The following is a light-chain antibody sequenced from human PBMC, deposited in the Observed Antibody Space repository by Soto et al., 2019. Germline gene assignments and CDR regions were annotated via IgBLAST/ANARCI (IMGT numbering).Light chain of an antibody. CDR1: QSISYW. Sequence: DIQMTQSPSTLSASVGDRVTITCRASQSISYWLAWYQQKPGKAPNLLIYKASSLESGVPSRFSGSGSGTEFTLTISSLQPDDFANYYCQQYNNYWTFGEGTKVEI. V-gene: IGKV1-5*03. CDR2: KAS. J-gene: IGKJ1*01. CDR3: QQYNNYWT.